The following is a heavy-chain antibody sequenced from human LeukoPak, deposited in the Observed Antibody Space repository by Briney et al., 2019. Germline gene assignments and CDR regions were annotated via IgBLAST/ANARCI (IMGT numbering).Heavy chain of an antibody. CDR2: ASYYVGKQ. CDR3: AKAGIGADGTGFLCEY. CDR1: GFTFTHAW. V-gene: IGHV3-23*01. D-gene: IGHD6-13*01. J-gene: IGHJ1*01. Sequence: PGGSLRLSCAASGFTFTHAWMTWVRQAPGKGPEWVSTASYYVGKQYHADSVRGRFTVSRDNSRNTVSLQMSSLRVEDTGIYYCAKAGIGADGTGFLCEYWGQGTLVTVSS.